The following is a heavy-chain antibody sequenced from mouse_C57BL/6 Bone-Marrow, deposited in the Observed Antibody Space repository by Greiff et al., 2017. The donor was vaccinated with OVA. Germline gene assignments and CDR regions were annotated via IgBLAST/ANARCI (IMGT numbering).Heavy chain of an antibody. Sequence: VQLQQPGAELVMPGASVKLSCKASGYTFTSYWMHWVKQRPGQGLEWIGEIDPSDSYTNYNQKFKGKSTLTVDKSSSTAYMQLSSLTSEDSAAYYCARALITTVVASPYAMDYWGQGTSVTVSA. J-gene: IGHJ4*01. CDR2: IDPSDSYT. D-gene: IGHD1-1*01. V-gene: IGHV1-69*01. CDR1: GYTFTSYW. CDR3: ARALITTVVASPYAMDY.